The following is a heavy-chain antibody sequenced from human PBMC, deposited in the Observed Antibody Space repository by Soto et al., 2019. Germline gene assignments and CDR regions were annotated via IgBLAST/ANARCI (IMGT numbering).Heavy chain of an antibody. D-gene: IGHD4-17*01. CDR1: GYTFTSHD. CDR3: ARWDYGDYARFDC. Sequence: QVQLVQSGAEVKKSGASVKVSCKASGYTFTSHDINWVRQATGQGLEWMGWMNPNSGNTDYAQKFQGRVTMTRNTSISTAYRELSSLRSEDTAVYYCARWDYGDYARFDCWGQGTLVTVSS. CDR2: MNPNSGNT. J-gene: IGHJ4*02. V-gene: IGHV1-8*01.